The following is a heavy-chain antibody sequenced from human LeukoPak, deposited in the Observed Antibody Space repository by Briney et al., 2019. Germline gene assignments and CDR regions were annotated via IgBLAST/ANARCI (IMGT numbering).Heavy chain of an antibody. CDR1: GFTFSNHG. CDR2: ISVGGTTT. CDR3: AKSFTSSSSDY. V-gene: IGHV3-23*01. D-gene: IGHD6-13*01. Sequence: GGTLRLSCAASGFTFSNHGMNWVRQAPGKGLEWVSSISVGGTTTYYADSVKGRFSISRDNSENTLYLQMNGLRADDTAVYSCAKSFTSSSSDYWGQGTLVTVSS. J-gene: IGHJ4*02.